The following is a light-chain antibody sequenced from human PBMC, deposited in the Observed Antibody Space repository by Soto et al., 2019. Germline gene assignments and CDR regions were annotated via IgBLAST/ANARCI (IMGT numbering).Light chain of an antibody. CDR1: QSVSSY. CDR3: QQRSNWPLT. V-gene: IGKV3-11*01. Sequence: EIVLTQSPATLSLSPGERATLSCRASQSVSSYLAWYQQKPGQAPRLLIYDASNRATGITARFSGSGSGTDFTLTISSLEPEDVAVYYCQQRSNWPLTFGGGTKVESK. CDR2: DAS. J-gene: IGKJ4*01.